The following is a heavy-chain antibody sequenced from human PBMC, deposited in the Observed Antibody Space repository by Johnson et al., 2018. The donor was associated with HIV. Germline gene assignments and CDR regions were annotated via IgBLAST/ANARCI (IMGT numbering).Heavy chain of an antibody. CDR3: ASELTSYDILTGPGAFDI. J-gene: IGHJ3*02. CDR2: ISYDGSNK. Sequence: QVQLVESGGGVVQPGRSLRLSCAASGFTFSSYAMHWVRQAPGKGLEWVAVISYDGSNKYYADSVKGRFTISRDNSKNTLYLQMNSLRAEDTAGYYCASELTSYDILTGPGAFDIWGQGTMVTVSS. V-gene: IGHV3-30*04. CDR1: GFTFSSYA. D-gene: IGHD3-9*01.